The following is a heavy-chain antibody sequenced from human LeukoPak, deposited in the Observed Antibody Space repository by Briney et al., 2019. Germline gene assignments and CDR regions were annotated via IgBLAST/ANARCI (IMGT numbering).Heavy chain of an antibody. D-gene: IGHD3-3*01. J-gene: IGHJ5*02. CDR2: IYHSGST. CDR1: GYSISSGYY. CDR3: ARENGGFWSGYSGWFDP. Sequence: SETLSLTCTVSGYSISSGYYWGWIRQPPGKGLEWIGSIYHSGSTYYNPSLKSRVTISVDTSKNQFSLKLSSVTAADTAVYYCARENGGFWSGYSGWFDPWGQGTLVTVSS. V-gene: IGHV4-38-2*02.